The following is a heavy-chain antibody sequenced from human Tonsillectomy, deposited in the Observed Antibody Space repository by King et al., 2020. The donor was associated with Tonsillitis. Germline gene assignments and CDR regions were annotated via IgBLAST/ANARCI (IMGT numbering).Heavy chain of an antibody. CDR2: ISGSGGST. CDR1: GFTFSSYA. CDR3: AKGAPGIAVAGSGAFDY. V-gene: IGHV3-23*04. D-gene: IGHD6-19*01. J-gene: IGHJ4*02. Sequence: VQLVEYGGDLVQPGGSLRLSCAASGFTFSSYAMSWVRQAPGKGLEWVSTISGSGGSTFYADSVKGRFTISRDNSENTVYMQMNSLRAEDTAVYYCAKGAPGIAVAGSGAFDYWGQGTLVTVSS.